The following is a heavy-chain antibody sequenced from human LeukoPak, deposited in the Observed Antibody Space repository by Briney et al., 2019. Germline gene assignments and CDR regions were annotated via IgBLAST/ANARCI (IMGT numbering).Heavy chain of an antibody. V-gene: IGHV4-30-4*08. CDR2: IYYSGST. D-gene: IGHD3-3*01. CDR1: GGSISSGDYY. J-gene: IGHJ5*02. Sequence: SETLSLTCTVSGGSISSGDYYWSWIRQPPWKGLEWIGYIYYSGSTYYNPSLKSRVTISVDTSKNQFSLKLSSVTAADTAVYYCARGYYDFWSGYLRWFDPWGQGTLVTVSS. CDR3: ARGYYDFWSGYLRWFDP.